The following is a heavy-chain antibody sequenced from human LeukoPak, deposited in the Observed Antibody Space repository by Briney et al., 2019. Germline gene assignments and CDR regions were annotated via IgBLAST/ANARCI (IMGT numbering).Heavy chain of an antibody. CDR2: INPNSGGT. V-gene: IGHV1-2*02. Sequence: ASVKVSCKASGYTFTSYYMHWVRQAPGQGLEWMGWINPNSGGTNYAQKFQGRVTMTRDTSISTAYMELSRLRSDDTAVYYCARSTPPPYYDFWSGYSTWGQGTLVTVSS. CDR1: GYTFTSYY. J-gene: IGHJ4*02. D-gene: IGHD3-3*01. CDR3: ARSTPPPYYDFWSGYST.